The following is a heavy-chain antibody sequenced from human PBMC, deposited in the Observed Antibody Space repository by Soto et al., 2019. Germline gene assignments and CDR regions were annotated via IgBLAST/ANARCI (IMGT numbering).Heavy chain of an antibody. Sequence: RLCSAASGVSVSSSGVPGFRKEPGKGLEWVAVIWYDGSDKYYEDSVKGRFTISRDNSKNTLYLQMNSLRAEDTAVYYCARAQGASSRWGYLLDYWGQGTLVTVFS. D-gene: IGHD2-15*01. V-gene: IGHV3-33*01. J-gene: IGHJ4*02. CDR2: IWYDGSDK. CDR1: GVSVSSSG. CDR3: ARAQGASSRWGYLLDY.